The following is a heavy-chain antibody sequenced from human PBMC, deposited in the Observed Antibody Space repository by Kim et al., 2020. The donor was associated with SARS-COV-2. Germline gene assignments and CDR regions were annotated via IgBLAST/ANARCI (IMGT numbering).Heavy chain of an antibody. D-gene: IGHD3-9*01. CDR2: IYYSGST. CDR1: GGSISSYY. J-gene: IGHJ2*01. Sequence: SETLSLTCTVSGGSISSYYWSWIRQPPGKGLEWIGYIYYSGSTNYNPSLKSRVTISVDTSKNQFSLKLSSVTAADTAVYYCARDKNDILTGYYMDWYFDLWGRGTLVTVSS. CDR3: ARDKNDILTGYYMDWYFDL. V-gene: IGHV4-59*01.